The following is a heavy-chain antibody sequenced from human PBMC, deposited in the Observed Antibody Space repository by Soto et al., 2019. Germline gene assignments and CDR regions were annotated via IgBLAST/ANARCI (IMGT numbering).Heavy chain of an antibody. V-gene: IGHV3-23*01. Sequence: VQLLESGGGLVQPGGSLRLSCAASGFTFSSYAMSWVRQAPGKGLEWVSAISGSGGSTYYADSVKGRFTISRDNSKNTLYLQMNSLRAEDTAVYYCAKDVKDIVVVVAATYDNWGQGTLVTGSS. J-gene: IGHJ4*02. CDR1: GFTFSSYA. D-gene: IGHD2-15*01. CDR3: AKDVKDIVVVVAATYDN. CDR2: ISGSGGST.